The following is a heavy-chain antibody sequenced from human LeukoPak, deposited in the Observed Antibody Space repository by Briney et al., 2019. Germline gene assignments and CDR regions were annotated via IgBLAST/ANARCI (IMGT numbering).Heavy chain of an antibody. CDR2: ISSSGSTI. V-gene: IGHV3-48*04. Sequence: GGSLRLSCAASGFTFSSYSMNWVRQAPGKGLEWVSYISSSGSTIYYADSVKGRFTISRDNAKNSLYLQMNSLRAEDTAVYYCARESIAAAGTDVSWFDPWGQGTLVTVSS. CDR1: GFTFSSYS. D-gene: IGHD6-13*01. J-gene: IGHJ5*02. CDR3: ARESIAAAGTDVSWFDP.